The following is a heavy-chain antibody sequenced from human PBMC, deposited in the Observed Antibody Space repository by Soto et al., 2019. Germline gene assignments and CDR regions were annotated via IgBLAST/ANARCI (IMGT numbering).Heavy chain of an antibody. J-gene: IGHJ4*02. Sequence: QVQLQESGPGLVKPSETLSLTCSVSGGSMSGNYWSCIRQSPGQGLEWIGYVYYSGTTSYNPSLKTRVTISLDTSKNHFSLKLTSVTAADTAVYYCGRGGWSIDYWGQGTLVTVS. CDR3: GRGGWSIDY. CDR2: VYYSGTT. D-gene: IGHD2-15*01. V-gene: IGHV4-59*01. CDR1: GGSMSGNY.